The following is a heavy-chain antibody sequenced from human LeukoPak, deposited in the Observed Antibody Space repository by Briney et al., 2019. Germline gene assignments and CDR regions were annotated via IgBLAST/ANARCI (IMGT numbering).Heavy chain of an antibody. V-gene: IGHV3-7*01. CDR2: INQDGSEK. CDR3: ARGLLWLF. Sequence: TGRSLRLSCAASGFTFSSYGMHWVRQAPGKGLEWVANINQDGSEKYYVDSVKGRFTISRDNAKNSVYLQMNSLRVEDTAVYYCARGLLWLFGGQGTLVTVSS. J-gene: IGHJ4*02. CDR1: GFTFSSYG. D-gene: IGHD3-10*01.